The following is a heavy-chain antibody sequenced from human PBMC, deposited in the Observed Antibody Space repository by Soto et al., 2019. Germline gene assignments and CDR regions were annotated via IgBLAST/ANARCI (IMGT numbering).Heavy chain of an antibody. CDR2: INSDGSST. V-gene: IGHV3-74*01. J-gene: IGHJ4*02. CDR1: GFTFSSYW. Sequence: LSCAASGFTFSSYWIHWVRHAPGKGLVWVSRINSDGSSTSYADSVKGRFTISRDNAKNTLYLQMNSLRAEDTAVYYCVRTSLVVAAATREDYWGQGTLVTVSS. D-gene: IGHD2-15*01. CDR3: VRTSLVVAAATREDY.